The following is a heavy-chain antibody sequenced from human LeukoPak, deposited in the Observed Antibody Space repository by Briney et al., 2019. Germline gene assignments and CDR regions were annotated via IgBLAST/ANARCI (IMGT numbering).Heavy chain of an antibody. J-gene: IGHJ5*02. CDR1: GGSISSDY. CDR2: IFHSGST. V-gene: IGHV4-59*01. D-gene: IGHD6-19*01. Sequence: SGTLSLTCTFSGGSISSDYWNWIRQPPGRGLEWIGCIFHSGSTKYNPSLMSRVTISLDTSKNHFSLKVSSVTAADTAVYYCARGDSSASNCFDPWGQGTLVTVSS. CDR3: ARGDSSASNCFDP.